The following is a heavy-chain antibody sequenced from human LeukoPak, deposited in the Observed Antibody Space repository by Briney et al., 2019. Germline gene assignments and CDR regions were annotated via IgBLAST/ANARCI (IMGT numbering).Heavy chain of an antibody. V-gene: IGHV3-11*04. CDR3: VRTARLSDY. D-gene: IGHD6-6*01. J-gene: IGHJ4*02. CDR1: GFTFSAHH. Sequence: PGGSLRLSCAASGFTFSAHHMSWIRQAPGKGLEWVSYISNDGITINYADSVKGRFTVSRDNAKNSLYLQMNSLRVEDTAVYYCVRTARLSDYWGQGTLVTVSS. CDR2: ISNDGITI.